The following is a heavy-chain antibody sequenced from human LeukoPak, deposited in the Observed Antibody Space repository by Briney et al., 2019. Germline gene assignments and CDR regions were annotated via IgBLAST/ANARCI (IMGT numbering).Heavy chain of an antibody. CDR2: IYPGDSTT. J-gene: IGHJ4*02. CDR3: ARRGNFDWFIDY. V-gene: IGHV5-51*01. CDR1: GYTFTTSW. Sequence: GESLKISCKGSGYTFTTSWIAWVRQMPGKGLEWMGIIYPGDSTTRYCPSFQGQVTVSADKSISTAYLQWSSLKASDTAMYYCARRGNFDWFIDYWGQGTLVTVSS. D-gene: IGHD3-9*01.